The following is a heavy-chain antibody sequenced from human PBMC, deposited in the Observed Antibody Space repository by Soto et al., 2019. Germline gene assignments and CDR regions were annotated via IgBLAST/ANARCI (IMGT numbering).Heavy chain of an antibody. J-gene: IGHJ4*02. D-gene: IGHD3-16*01. CDR1: GGSISSNY. CDR2: VYNSGST. CDR3: ARYRRGAVDGYTIDN. V-gene: IGHV4-59*01. Sequence: PSETLSLTCTVSGGSISSNYWTWIRQPPGKGLEWIGYVYNSGSTNYNPSLKSRVTITEDTSKRQFSLKVNSMTAADTADYYCARYRRGAVDGYTIDNWGQGILVTVSS.